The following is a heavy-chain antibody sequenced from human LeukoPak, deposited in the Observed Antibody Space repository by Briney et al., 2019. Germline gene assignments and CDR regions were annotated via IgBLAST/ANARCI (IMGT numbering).Heavy chain of an antibody. V-gene: IGHV4-59*01. CDR3: ARVRYSHPTDLKYYFDY. J-gene: IGHJ4*02. CDR1: GGSISSYY. Sequence: SETLSLTCTVSGGSISSYYWSWIRQPPGKGLEWIGYIYYSGSTNYNPSLKSRVTISVDTSKNQFSLKLSSVTAADTAVYYCARVRYSHPTDLKYYFDYWGRGTLVTVSS. D-gene: IGHD5-18*01. CDR2: IYYSGST.